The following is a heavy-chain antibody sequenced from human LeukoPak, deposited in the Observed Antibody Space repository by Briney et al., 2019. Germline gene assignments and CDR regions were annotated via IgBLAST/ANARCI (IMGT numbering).Heavy chain of an antibody. Sequence: SVKVSCKASGGTFSSYAISWVRQAPGQGLEWMGGIIPIFGTANYAQKFQGRVTITADESTSTAYMELSSLRSEDTAVYYCARRTGTTVWDDAFDIWGQGTMVTVSS. CDR2: IIPIFGTA. CDR3: ARRTGTTVWDDAFDI. J-gene: IGHJ3*02. CDR1: GGTFSSYA. V-gene: IGHV1-69*13. D-gene: IGHD1-7*01.